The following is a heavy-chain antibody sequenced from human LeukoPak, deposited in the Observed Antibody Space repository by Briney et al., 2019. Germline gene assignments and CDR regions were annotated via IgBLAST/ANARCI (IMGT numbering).Heavy chain of an antibody. CDR3: ALPEKGLDYYDSSGRFDY. CDR2: IIPIFGTA. J-gene: IGHJ4*02. Sequence: ASVKVSCKASGYTFTGYYIHWVRQAPGQGLEWMGGIIPIFGTANYAQKFQGRVTITADESTSTAYMELSSLRSEDTAVYYCALPEKGLDYYDSSGRFDYWGQGTLVTVSS. D-gene: IGHD3-22*01. CDR1: GYTFTGYY. V-gene: IGHV1-69*13.